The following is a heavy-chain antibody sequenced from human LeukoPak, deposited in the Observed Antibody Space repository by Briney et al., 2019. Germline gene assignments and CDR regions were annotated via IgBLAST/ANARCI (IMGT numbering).Heavy chain of an antibody. CDR2: IYASGSA. D-gene: IGHD5-12*01. V-gene: IGHV4-4*07. CDR3: ARSSEIVATSTFDY. J-gene: IGHJ4*02. CDR1: GGSLSTYY. Sequence: PSETLSLTCTVSGGSLSTYYWSWVRQSAGKGLEWIGRIYASGSADYNPSLQSRVTLSADTSKNQLSLRLSSVTAADTAVYYCARSSEIVATSTFDYWGQGTLVTVSS.